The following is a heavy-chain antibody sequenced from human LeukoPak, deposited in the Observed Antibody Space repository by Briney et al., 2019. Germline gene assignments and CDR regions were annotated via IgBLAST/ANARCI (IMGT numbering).Heavy chain of an antibody. CDR1: GYTFISYY. D-gene: IGHD3-22*01. J-gene: IGHJ4*02. Sequence: ASVKVSCKASGYTFISYYMHWVRQAPGQGLEWMGIINPRGGSTSYAQKFQGRVTMTRDTSTSTVYMELSSLRSEDTVVYYCARDTANYYYDSSGCYFDYWGQATLVTVSP. CDR3: ARDTANYYYDSSGCYFDY. CDR2: INPRGGST. V-gene: IGHV1-46*01.